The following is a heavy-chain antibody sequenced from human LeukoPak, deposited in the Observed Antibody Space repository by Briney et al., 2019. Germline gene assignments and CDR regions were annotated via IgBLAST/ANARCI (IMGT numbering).Heavy chain of an antibody. CDR3: AKDLRTVTYLSDGVDV. CDR1: GFTFRSYD. V-gene: IGHV3-23*01. J-gene: IGHJ6*02. CDR2: ISRSGSHT. D-gene: IGHD4-17*01. Sequence: GGSLRLSCAVSGFTFRSYDMGWVRQAPGKGLEWISSISRSGSHTYYADSVKGRFTISRDNSKNTLYLQMNSLRAEDTAVYYCAKDLRTVTYLSDGVDVWGQGTTVTVSS.